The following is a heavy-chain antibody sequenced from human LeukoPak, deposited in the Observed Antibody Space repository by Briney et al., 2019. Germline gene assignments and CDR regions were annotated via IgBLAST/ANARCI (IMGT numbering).Heavy chain of an antibody. Sequence: PGGSLRLSCTASGFTFSKYWMHWVRHAPGEGLVWVSRIDPDASSTNYADSVKGRFTISRDNARNTVYLQMNSLRADDTALYYCATIRSGGRRTFDYWGQGILVTVSS. J-gene: IGHJ4*02. CDR3: ATIRSGGRRTFDY. V-gene: IGHV3-74*01. D-gene: IGHD2-15*01. CDR2: IDPDASST. CDR1: GFTFSKYW.